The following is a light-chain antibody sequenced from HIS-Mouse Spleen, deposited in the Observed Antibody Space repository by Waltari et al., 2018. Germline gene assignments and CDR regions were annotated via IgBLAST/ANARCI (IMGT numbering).Light chain of an antibody. Sequence: EIVLTQSPATLSLSPGERATLSCRASQSVSSYLAWYQQQPGQAPRLLIYDASNRATGIPARFSGSGSGTDFTLTISSLEPEDFAVYYCQQRSNWPSYTFGQGTKLEIK. CDR2: DAS. J-gene: IGKJ2*01. CDR1: QSVSSY. V-gene: IGKV3-11*01. CDR3: QQRSNWPSYT.